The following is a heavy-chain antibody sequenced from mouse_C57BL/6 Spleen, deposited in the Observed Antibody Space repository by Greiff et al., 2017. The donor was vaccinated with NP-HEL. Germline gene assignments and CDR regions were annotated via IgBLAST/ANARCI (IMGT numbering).Heavy chain of an antibody. CDR1: GFTFSSYT. J-gene: IGHJ4*01. Sequence: DVQLVESGGGLVKPGGSLKLSCAASGFTFSSYTMSWVRQTPEKRLEWVATISGGGGNTYYPDSVKGRFTISRANAKNTLYLQMSSLRSEDTALYYCARRLGDYAMDYWGQGTSVTVSS. D-gene: IGHD3-3*01. CDR3: ARRLGDYAMDY. V-gene: IGHV5-9*01. CDR2: ISGGGGNT.